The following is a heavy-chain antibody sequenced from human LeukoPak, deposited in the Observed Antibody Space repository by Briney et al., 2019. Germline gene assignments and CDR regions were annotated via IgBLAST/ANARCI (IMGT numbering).Heavy chain of an antibody. Sequence: SETLSLTCTVSGGSISSYYWSWIRQPPGKGLEWIGYIHYSGSTNYNPSLKSRVTISVGTSKSQFSLTLTSVTAADTALYYCARAGRWEGRPHAFDIWGQGTMVTVSS. CDR3: ARAGRWEGRPHAFDI. J-gene: IGHJ3*02. CDR1: GGSISSYY. V-gene: IGHV4-59*01. CDR2: IHYSGST. D-gene: IGHD1-26*01.